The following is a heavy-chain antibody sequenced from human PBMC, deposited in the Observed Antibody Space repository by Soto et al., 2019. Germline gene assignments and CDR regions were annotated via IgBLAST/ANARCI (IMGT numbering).Heavy chain of an antibody. D-gene: IGHD2-2*01. CDR2: ISGGGDRA. J-gene: IGHJ2*01. CDR3: ARKVLGSTSRPDWWYFDL. CDR1: GFTFINYA. Sequence: EVQLLESGGGLVQPGGSLRLSCVGSGFTFINYAMNWVRQTPGKGLEWVSTISGGGDRAFDADTVKGRFTISRDNSKTTVNLQMNGLRADDTAVYYCARKVLGSTSRPDWWYFDLWGRGTLVTVSS. V-gene: IGHV3-23*01.